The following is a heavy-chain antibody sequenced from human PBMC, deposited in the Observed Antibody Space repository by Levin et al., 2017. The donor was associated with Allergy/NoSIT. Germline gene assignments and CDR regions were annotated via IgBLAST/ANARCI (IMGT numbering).Heavy chain of an antibody. CDR1: GFTFSSYG. Sequence: GGSLRLSCAASGFTFSSYGMHWVRQAPGKGLEWVAVISYDGSNKYYADSVKGRFTISRDNSKNTLYLQMNSLRAEDTAVYYCAKDSAYSSSWYRGSYFDYWGQGTLVTVSS. V-gene: IGHV3-30*18. D-gene: IGHD6-13*01. J-gene: IGHJ4*02. CDR2: ISYDGSNK. CDR3: AKDSAYSSSWYRGSYFDY.